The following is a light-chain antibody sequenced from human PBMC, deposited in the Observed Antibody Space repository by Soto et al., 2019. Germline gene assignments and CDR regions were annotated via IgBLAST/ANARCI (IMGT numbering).Light chain of an antibody. Sequence: EIVLKQSPGTLSLSPGERATLSCRASQTVNNYLAWYQQKPGQAPRLVIYDAFNRATGIPARFSGSGSGTDFTLTISSLEPEDAAVYYCQQRGNWPWLTFGGGTRVEIK. CDR1: QTVNNY. J-gene: IGKJ4*01. CDR2: DAF. V-gene: IGKV3-11*01. CDR3: QQRGNWPWLT.